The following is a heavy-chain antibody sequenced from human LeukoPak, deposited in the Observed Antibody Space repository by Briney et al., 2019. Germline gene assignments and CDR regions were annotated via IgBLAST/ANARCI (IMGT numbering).Heavy chain of an antibody. CDR3: ARGQISGDDELFDY. J-gene: IGHJ4*02. CDR2: ISSSGSTI. Sequence: PGGSLRLSCAASGFTFSSYEMNWVRQAPGKGLEWVSYISSSGSTIYYADSVKGRFTISRDNAKNSLYLQMNSLRAEDTAVYYCARGQISGDDELFDYWGQGILVTASS. D-gene: IGHD5-12*01. V-gene: IGHV3-48*03. CDR1: GFTFSSYE.